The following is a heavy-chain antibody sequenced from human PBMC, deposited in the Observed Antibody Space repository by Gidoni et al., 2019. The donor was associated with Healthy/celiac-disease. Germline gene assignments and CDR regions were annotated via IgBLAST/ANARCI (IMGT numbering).Heavy chain of an antibody. CDR3: ARDLEYSSSGYYYYYYGMDV. J-gene: IGHJ6*02. D-gene: IGHD6-6*01. V-gene: IGHV4-61*02. Sequence: QVQLQESGPGLVKPSQTLSITCTVPGGSISSGSYYWSWLRQPAGKGLEWIGRIYTSGSTNYNPSLKSRVTISVDTSKNQCSLKLSSVTAADTAVYYCARDLEYSSSGYYYYYYGMDVWGQGTTVTVSS. CDR1: GGSISSGSYY. CDR2: IYTSGST.